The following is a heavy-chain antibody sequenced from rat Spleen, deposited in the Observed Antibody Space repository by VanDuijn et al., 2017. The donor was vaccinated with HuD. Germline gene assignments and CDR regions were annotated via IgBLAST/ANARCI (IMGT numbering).Heavy chain of an antibody. CDR2: ISYDESST. CDR3: ARAGYLRDWYFDF. D-gene: IGHD2-5*01. V-gene: IGHV5-29*01. J-gene: IGHJ1*01. Sequence: TTGLEWVAAISYDESSTYYRDSVKGRFTVSRDNTRDTLYLQMDNLRSEDTATYYCARAGYLRDWYFDFWGPGTMVTVSS.